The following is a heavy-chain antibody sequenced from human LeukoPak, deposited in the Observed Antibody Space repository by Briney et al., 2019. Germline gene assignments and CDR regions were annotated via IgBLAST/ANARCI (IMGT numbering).Heavy chain of an antibody. CDR1: GYTFSVYY. D-gene: IGHD3-10*01. CDR3: ARGVLLQGRGAFDI. Sequence: GASVKVSCKASGYTFSVYYIHWLRQAPGQGLEWMGWIIPKNGDTNYAQKFRDRVTMTRDTSISTAYMEINSLTSDDTAVYYCARGVLLQGRGAFDIWGQGAMVTVPS. CDR2: IIPKNGDT. J-gene: IGHJ3*02. V-gene: IGHV1-2*02.